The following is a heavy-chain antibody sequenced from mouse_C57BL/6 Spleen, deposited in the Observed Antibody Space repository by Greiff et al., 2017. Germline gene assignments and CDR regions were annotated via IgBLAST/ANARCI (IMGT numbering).Heavy chain of an antibody. Sequence: EVQLQQSGPELVKPGASVKISCKASGYTFTDYYMNWVKQSHGKSLEWIGDINPNNGGTSYNQKFKGKATLTVDKSSSTAYMELRSLTSEDSAVYYCARGDHSNPGAYWGQGTLVTVSA. D-gene: IGHD2-5*01. CDR3: ARGDHSNPGAY. CDR1: GYTFTDYY. J-gene: IGHJ3*01. CDR2: INPNNGGT. V-gene: IGHV1-26*01.